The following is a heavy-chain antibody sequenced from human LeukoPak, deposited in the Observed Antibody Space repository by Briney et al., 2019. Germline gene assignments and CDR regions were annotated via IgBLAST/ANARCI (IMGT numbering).Heavy chain of an antibody. D-gene: IGHD3-9*01. V-gene: IGHV3-23*01. J-gene: IGHJ4*02. CDR3: ATARAYFDWFQYYFDY. CDR1: GFTFNTYA. Sequence: GGSLRLSCAASGFTFNTYAMSWVRQAPGKGLEWVSTISGSGGSTSYADSVKGRFTISRDNSKNTLYLQMNSLRAEDTAVYFCATARAYFDWFQYYFDYWGQGTLVTVSS. CDR2: ISGSGGST.